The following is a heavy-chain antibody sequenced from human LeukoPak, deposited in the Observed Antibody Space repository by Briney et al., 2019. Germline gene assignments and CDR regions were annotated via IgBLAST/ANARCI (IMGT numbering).Heavy chain of an antibody. CDR1: GYTLTELS. J-gene: IGHJ4*02. V-gene: IGHV1-24*01. CDR2: FDPEDGET. CDR3: ATGGSGSYVIDY. Sequence: GASVKVSCKVSGYTLTELSMHWVRQAPGKGLEWMGGFDPEDGETIYAQKFQGRVAMTEDTSTDTAYMELSSLRSEDTAVYYCATGGSGSYVIDYWGQGTLVTVSS. D-gene: IGHD3-10*01.